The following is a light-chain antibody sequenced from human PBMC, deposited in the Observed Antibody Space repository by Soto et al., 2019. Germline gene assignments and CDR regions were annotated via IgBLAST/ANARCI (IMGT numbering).Light chain of an antibody. J-gene: IGKJ1*01. V-gene: IGKV1-5*03. Sequence: DIQMTQSPSNLSASVGDRVTITCRASQRINSWLAWYQQKPGKAPKLLIYKASSLQSGVPSRFSGSGSGTEFTLTISSLQPDDFATYYCQQYNSYSTFGQGTKVEIK. CDR2: KAS. CDR1: QRINSW. CDR3: QQYNSYST.